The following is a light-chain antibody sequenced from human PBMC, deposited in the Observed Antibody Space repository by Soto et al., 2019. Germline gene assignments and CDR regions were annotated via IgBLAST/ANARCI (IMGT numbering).Light chain of an antibody. V-gene: IGLV2-14*01. J-gene: IGLJ1*01. CDR3: SSYTGSSTLLYV. CDR2: DVS. CDR1: SSDVGGYNY. Sequence: QSALTQPASVSGSPGQSITISCTGTSSDVGGYNYVSWYQQHPGKAPKLMIYDVSNRPSGVSNRFSGFKSGNTAFLTISGLQAEDEAYYYCSSYTGSSTLLYVFGTGTKVTVL.